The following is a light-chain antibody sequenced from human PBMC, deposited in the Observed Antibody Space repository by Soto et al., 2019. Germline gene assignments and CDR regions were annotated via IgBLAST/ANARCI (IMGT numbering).Light chain of an antibody. J-gene: IGKJ5*01. CDR1: QGLNSR. V-gene: IGKV1-12*01. Sequence: DIQMTQSPSSVSASVGDRVTITCRASQGLNSRLAWFQQTPGKAPKLLIYAVSSLESGVPSRFSGTASGTDYTLTINSLQPEDLAIYYCQQSNSFPITFGQGTRLEIK. CDR3: QQSNSFPIT. CDR2: AVS.